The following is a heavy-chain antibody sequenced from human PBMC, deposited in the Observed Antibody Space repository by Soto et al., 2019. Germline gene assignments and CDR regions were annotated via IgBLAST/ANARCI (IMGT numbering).Heavy chain of an antibody. CDR3: ARDQRSSGRNDAFVI. J-gene: IGHJ3*02. Sequence: EVQLVESGGGWVQPGGSLRLSCAASGFTVSSNYMSWVRQAPGKGLEWVSVIYSGGSTYYADSVKGRLTISRVTSKNTRYLQRNSLRVEDTAVYYCARDQRSSGRNDAFVIWGQGTMVTVSS. D-gene: IGHD6-19*01. CDR2: IYSGGST. CDR1: GFTVSSNY. V-gene: IGHV3-66*01.